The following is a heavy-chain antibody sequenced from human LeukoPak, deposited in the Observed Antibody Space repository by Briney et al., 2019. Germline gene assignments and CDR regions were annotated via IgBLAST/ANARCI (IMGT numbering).Heavy chain of an antibody. V-gene: IGHV1-18*04. CDR3: ARRLKLVSRAFWKWFDP. D-gene: IGHD1-1*01. CDR2: VRSDNGET. CDR1: GYTFTGYY. J-gene: IGHJ5*02. Sequence: GASVKVSCKASGYTFTGYYMHWVRQAPGQGLEWMGWVRSDNGETDYAQKFQGRVTMTTDTSATTAYMELRSLRSDDTALYFCARRLKLVSRAFWKWFDPWGQGTLVTVSS.